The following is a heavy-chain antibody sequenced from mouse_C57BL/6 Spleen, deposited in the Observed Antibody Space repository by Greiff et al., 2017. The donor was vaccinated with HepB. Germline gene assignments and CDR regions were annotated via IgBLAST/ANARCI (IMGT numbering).Heavy chain of an antibody. Sequence: QVQLKESGAELARPGASVKMSCKASGYTFTSYTMHWVKQRPGQGLEWIGYINPSSGYTKYNQKFKDKATLTADKSSSTAYMQLSSLTSEDSAVYYCARHHSSGYVAAMDYWGQGTSVTVSS. V-gene: IGHV1-4*01. CDR3: ARHHSSGYVAAMDY. D-gene: IGHD3-2*02. CDR1: GYTFTSYT. J-gene: IGHJ4*01. CDR2: INPSSGYT.